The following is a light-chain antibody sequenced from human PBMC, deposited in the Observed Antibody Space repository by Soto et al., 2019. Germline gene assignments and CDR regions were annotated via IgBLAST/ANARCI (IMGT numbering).Light chain of an antibody. V-gene: IGKV1-39*01. CDR3: QQSYRTPPH. CDR1: QSISSY. Sequence: DIQMTQSPSSLSASVGDRVTITCRASQSISSYLNWYQQKPGKAPKLLIYAASSLQSGVPSRFSGSGSGTDFTLTISRLQPEDFATYYCQQSYRTPPHFGQGTKLEIK. J-gene: IGKJ2*01. CDR2: AAS.